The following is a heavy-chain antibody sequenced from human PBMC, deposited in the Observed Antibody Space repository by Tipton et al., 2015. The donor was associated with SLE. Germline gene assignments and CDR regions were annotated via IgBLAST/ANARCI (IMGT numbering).Heavy chain of an antibody. J-gene: IGHJ4*02. CDR3: ARHPSGYYYFDY. Sequence: LRLSCTVSGGSISSYYWSWIRQPPGKGLEWIGYIYYSGSTNYNPSLKSRVTISVDTSKNQFSLKLGSVTAADTAVYYCARHPSGYYYFDYWGQGTLVTVSS. CDR1: GGSISSYY. CDR2: IYYSGST. D-gene: IGHD3-22*01. V-gene: IGHV4-59*08.